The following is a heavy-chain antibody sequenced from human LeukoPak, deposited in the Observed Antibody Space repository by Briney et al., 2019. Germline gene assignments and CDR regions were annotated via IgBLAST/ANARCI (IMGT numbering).Heavy chain of an antibody. Sequence: KPSETLSLTCAVYDGSFSGYYWSWIRQPPGKGLEWIGEINHSGSTNYNPSLKSRVTISVDTSKNQFSLKLSSVTAADTAVYYCATPSGSYYYYYGMDVWGQGTTVTVSS. CDR3: ATPSGSYYYYYGMDV. D-gene: IGHD1-26*01. CDR1: DGSFSGYY. J-gene: IGHJ6*02. V-gene: IGHV4-34*01. CDR2: INHSGST.